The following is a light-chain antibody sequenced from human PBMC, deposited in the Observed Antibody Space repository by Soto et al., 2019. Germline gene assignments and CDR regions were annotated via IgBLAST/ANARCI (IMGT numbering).Light chain of an antibody. CDR1: QSVSSSY. CDR3: QQYGSSPGT. CDR2: GAS. V-gene: IGKV3-20*01. Sequence: VLTQSPGTLSLSPGERATLSCRASQSVSSSYLAWYQQKPGQAPRLLIYGASSRATGIPDRFSGSGSGADFTLTISRLEPEDFAVYYCQQYGSSPGTFGQGTKVDIK. J-gene: IGKJ1*01.